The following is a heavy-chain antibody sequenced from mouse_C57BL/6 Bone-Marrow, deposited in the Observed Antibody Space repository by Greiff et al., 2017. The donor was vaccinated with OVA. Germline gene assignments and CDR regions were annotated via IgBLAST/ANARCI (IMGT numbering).Heavy chain of an antibody. CDR2: IHPNSGST. J-gene: IGHJ4*01. Sequence: QVQLQQPGAELVKPGASVKLSCKASGYTFTSYWMHWVKQRPGQGLEWIGMIHPNSGSTNYNEKFKSKATLTVDKSSSPAYLHLRSLTSEDSAVYAGESDEEEIYAMDYWGQGPSVTAAS. CDR1: GYTFTSYW. CDR3: ESDEEEIYAMDY. V-gene: IGHV1-64*01.